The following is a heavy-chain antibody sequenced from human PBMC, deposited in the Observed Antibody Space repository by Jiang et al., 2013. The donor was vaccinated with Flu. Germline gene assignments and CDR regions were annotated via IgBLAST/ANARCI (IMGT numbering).Heavy chain of an antibody. Sequence: GAEVKKPGESLRISCKGSGYSFTSYWISWVRQMPGKGLEWMGRIDPSDSYTNYSPSFQDHVTISADKSISTAYLQWSSLKASDTAMYYCARHGVVVVPAAISDYYYYYGMDVWGQGTTVTVSS. D-gene: IGHD2-2*02. CDR2: IDPSDSYT. CDR3: ARHGVVVVPAAISDYYYYYGMDV. CDR1: GYSFTSYW. J-gene: IGHJ6*02. V-gene: IGHV5-10-1*01.